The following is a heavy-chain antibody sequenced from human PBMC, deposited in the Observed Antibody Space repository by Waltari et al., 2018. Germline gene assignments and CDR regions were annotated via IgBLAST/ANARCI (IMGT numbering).Heavy chain of an antibody. CDR3: ATRRGGYSSSWYPFDY. CDR1: GGSFRGYY. V-gene: IGHV4-34*01. Sequence: QVQLQQWGAGLLKPSETLSLTCAVYGGSFRGYYWSWIRQPPGKGLEWIGEINYSGSTNNNPSLKSRLTISVDTSKKQFSLKLSSVTAADTAVYYCATRRGGYSSSWYPFDYWGQGTLVTVSS. D-gene: IGHD6-13*01. CDR2: INYSGST. J-gene: IGHJ4*02.